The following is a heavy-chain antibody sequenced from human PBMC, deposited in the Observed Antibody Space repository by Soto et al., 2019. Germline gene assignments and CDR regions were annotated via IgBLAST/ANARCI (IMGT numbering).Heavy chain of an antibody. CDR1: GCTFSSYA. CDR2: IIPIFGTA. CDR3: ARVVDTSNFNYYYGMDV. V-gene: IGHV1-69*05. Sequence: SSVKFSCKSSGCTFSSYAISCVRHAPGQVLEWMGGIIPIFGTANYAQKLQGRVTMTTDTSTSTAYMELRSLRSDDTAVYYCARVVDTSNFNYYYGMDVWGQGTTVTVS. D-gene: IGHD4-4*01. J-gene: IGHJ6*02.